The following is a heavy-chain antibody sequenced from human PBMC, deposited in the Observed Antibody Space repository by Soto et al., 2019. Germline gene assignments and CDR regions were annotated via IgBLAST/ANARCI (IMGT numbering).Heavy chain of an antibody. CDR2: ISGSGGST. D-gene: IGHD5-18*01. CDR3: AKGGVDTAMGILNSGVSYYYGMDV. CDR1: GFTFSSYA. V-gene: IGHV3-23*01. Sequence: GGSLRLSCAASGFTFSSYAMSWVRQPPGKGLEWVSAISGSGGSTYYADSVKGRFTISRDNSKNTLYLQMNSLRAEDTAVYYCAKGGVDTAMGILNSGVSYYYGMDVWGQGTTVTVSS. J-gene: IGHJ6*02.